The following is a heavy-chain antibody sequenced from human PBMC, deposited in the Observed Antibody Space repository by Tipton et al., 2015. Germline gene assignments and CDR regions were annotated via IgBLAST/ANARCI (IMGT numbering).Heavy chain of an antibody. D-gene: IGHD5-18*01. CDR2: VNPNSGNT. CDR1: GYTFSSYD. V-gene: IGHV1-8*01. Sequence: QVQLVQSGAEVMKPGASVKVSCKASGYTFSSYDINWVRQATGQGLEWMGWVNPNSGNTYYAQKFQGRVTMTRKTSISTAYMELSSLRSDDTAVYYCARGLRSDTAMVLIDYWGQGTLVTVSS. CDR3: ARGLRSDTAMVLIDY. J-gene: IGHJ4*02.